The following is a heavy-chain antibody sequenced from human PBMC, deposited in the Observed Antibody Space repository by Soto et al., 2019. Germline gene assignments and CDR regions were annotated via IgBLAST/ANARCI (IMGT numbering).Heavy chain of an antibody. D-gene: IGHD2-21*02. V-gene: IGHV1-69*06. CDR2: IIPIFGTA. Sequence: QVQLVQSGAEVKKPGSSVKVSCKASGGTFSSYAISWVRQAPGQGLAWLGGIIPIFGTANYAQKLQGRVKITADKSTSTAYMELSSLRSEDTAVYYCARAEPRVVTATPHFGYWGQGTLVTVSS. CDR3: ARAEPRVVTATPHFGY. J-gene: IGHJ4*02. CDR1: GGTFSSYA.